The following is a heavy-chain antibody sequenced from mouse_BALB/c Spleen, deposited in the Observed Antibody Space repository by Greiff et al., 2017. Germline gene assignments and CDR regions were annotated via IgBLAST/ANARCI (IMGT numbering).Heavy chain of an antibody. J-gene: IGHJ2*01. CDR3: ARGGYYVDY. CDR1: GFTFSSYA. CDR2: ISSGGSYT. Sequence: EVKLMESGGGLVKPGGSLKLSCAASGFTFSSYAMSWVRQSPEKRLEWVAEISSGGSYTYYPDTVTGRFTISRDNAKNTLYLEMSSLRSEDTAMYYCARGGYYVDYWGQGTTLTVSS. V-gene: IGHV5-9-4*01.